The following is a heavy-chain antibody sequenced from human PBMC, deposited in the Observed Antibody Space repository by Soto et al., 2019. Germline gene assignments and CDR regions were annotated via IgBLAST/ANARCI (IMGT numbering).Heavy chain of an antibody. D-gene: IGHD2-15*01. CDR3: ARAYSGRLPRRADYYYVMDV. CDR1: GFTLSAYD. V-gene: IGHV3-13*05. Sequence: SCAASGFTLSAYDMHWVRQAEGKGLEWVSALGAADDPYYLVSVKGRFTISRENAKNSLYLQMNNLRAGDTAVYYCARAYSGRLPRRADYYYVMDVWGQGTTVTVSS. J-gene: IGHJ6*02. CDR2: LGAADDP.